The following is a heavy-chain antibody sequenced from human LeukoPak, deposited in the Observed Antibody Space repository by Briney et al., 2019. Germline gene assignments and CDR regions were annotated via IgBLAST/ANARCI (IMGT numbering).Heavy chain of an antibody. CDR1: GGSISSSSYY. V-gene: IGHV4-61*02. Sequence: PSETLSLTCTVSGGSISSSSYYWSWIRQPAGKGLEWIGRIYTSGSTNYNPSLKSRVTMSVDTSKNQFSLKLSSVTAADTAVYYCARDGGARDDGYFDYWGQGTLVTVSS. J-gene: IGHJ4*02. CDR2: IYTSGST. CDR3: ARDGGARDDGYFDY. D-gene: IGHD3-3*01.